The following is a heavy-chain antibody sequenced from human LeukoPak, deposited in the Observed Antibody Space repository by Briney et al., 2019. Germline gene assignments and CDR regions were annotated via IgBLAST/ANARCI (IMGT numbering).Heavy chain of an antibody. Sequence: SETLSLTCTVSGGSISSYYWTWLRQPPGKEPECLGYIYNSGSTNYNPSLKSRVTISLDTSKNQFSLRLSSVTAADTAVYYCATWRTAKTGFDYWGQGTLVTVSS. CDR2: IYNSGST. CDR3: ATWRTAKTGFDY. V-gene: IGHV4-59*08. J-gene: IGHJ4*02. CDR1: GGSISSYY. D-gene: IGHD1-1*01.